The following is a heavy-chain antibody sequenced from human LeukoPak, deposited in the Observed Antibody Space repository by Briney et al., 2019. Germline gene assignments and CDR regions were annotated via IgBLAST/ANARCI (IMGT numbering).Heavy chain of an antibody. D-gene: IGHD3-3*01. CDR1: GFTFSTYI. J-gene: IGHJ3*01. V-gene: IGHV3-48*04. CDR3: VRNFGKGGFDV. CDR2: ISSTGSNT. Sequence: GGAPRLSRTTSGFTFSTYIMHWGRPGPGGGVDWISDISSTGSNTFYSDSVKGRFTISRDNGKNSLFLQMHSLRVEDTAVYYWVRNFGKGGFDVWGHGTMVAVSS.